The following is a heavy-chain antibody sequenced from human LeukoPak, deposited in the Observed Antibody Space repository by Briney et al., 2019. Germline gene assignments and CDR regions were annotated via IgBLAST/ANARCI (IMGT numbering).Heavy chain of an antibody. CDR3: ARDKGTEGLLPRGDWYFDL. CDR2: ISSSSTYI. J-gene: IGHJ2*01. CDR1: GFTFSSYS. D-gene: IGHD3-3*01. Sequence: GGSLRLSCAASGFTFSSYSMNWVRQAPGKGLEWVSSISSSSTYIYYAGSVKGRFTISRDDAKNSLFLQMNSLRAEDTAVYYCARDKGTEGLLPRGDWYFDLWGRGTLVTVSS. V-gene: IGHV3-21*01.